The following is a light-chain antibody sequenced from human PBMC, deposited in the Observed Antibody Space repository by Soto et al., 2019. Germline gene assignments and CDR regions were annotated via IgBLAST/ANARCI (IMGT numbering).Light chain of an antibody. CDR2: SNN. J-gene: IGLJ2*01. V-gene: IGLV1-44*01. CDR1: SFNIGGNT. CDR3: AAWDDSLNGLL. Sequence: QSVLTQPPSASGTPGQRVTISCSGSSFNIGGNTVNWYQQLPGTAPKLLIYSNNQRPSGVPDRFSGSKSGTSASLAISGLQSEDEADYCCAAWDDSLNGLLFGGGTKLTVL.